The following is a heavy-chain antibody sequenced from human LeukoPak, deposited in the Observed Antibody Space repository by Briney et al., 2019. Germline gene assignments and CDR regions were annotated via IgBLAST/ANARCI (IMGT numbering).Heavy chain of an antibody. V-gene: IGHV1-2*02. CDR2: INPNSGGT. CDR1: GYTFTGYY. D-gene: IGHD5-12*01. CDR3: AKTDGYSGYDPLDY. J-gene: IGHJ4*02. Sequence: ASVKVSCKASGYTFTGYYMHWVRQAPGQGLEWMGWINPNSGGTNYAQKFQGRVTMTRDTSISTAYMELSRLRSDDTAVYYCAKTDGYSGYDPLDYWGQGTLVTVSS.